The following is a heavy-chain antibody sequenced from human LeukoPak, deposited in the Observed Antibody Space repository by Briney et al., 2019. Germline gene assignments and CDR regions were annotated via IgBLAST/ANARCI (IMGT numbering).Heavy chain of an antibody. J-gene: IGHJ5*02. CDR1: GFTFDGYG. Sequence: PGGSLRLSCAASGFTFDGYGMSWVRQAPGKGLEWVSGINWNGGSTGYADSVKGRFTISRDNAKNSLYLQMNSLRAEDTALYYCARDVGCSGGSCPNWFDPWGQGTLVTVSS. D-gene: IGHD2-15*01. V-gene: IGHV3-20*04. CDR2: INWNGGST. CDR3: ARDVGCSGGSCPNWFDP.